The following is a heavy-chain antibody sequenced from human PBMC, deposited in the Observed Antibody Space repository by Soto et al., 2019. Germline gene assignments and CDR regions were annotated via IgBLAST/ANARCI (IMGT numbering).Heavy chain of an antibody. CDR1: GYDFTTYG. V-gene: IGHV1-18*01. CDR2: ISAHNGNT. CDR3: ARGSYGDY. Sequence: QVHLVQSGAEVKKPGASVKVSCKGSGYDFTTYGITWVRQAPGQGLEWMAWISAHNGNTDYAQRLQGRVTVTRDTSTSTADMELRSLRSDVTAVYYCARGSYGDYWGQGALVTVSA. D-gene: IGHD3-10*01. J-gene: IGHJ4*02.